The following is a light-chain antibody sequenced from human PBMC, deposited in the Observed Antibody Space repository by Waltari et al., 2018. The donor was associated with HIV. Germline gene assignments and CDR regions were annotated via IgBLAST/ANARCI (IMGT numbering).Light chain of an antibody. V-gene: IGKV1-39*01. Sequence: DIQMTQSPSSLSASVGDRVTINCRASQTIGIYLAWYQQKPGKAPNLLIYSASRLPSGVPSRFRGSGSETDFTLTLSSLQPEDFATYYCQRLNSDRSTFGPGTKVDIK. CDR3: QRLNSDRST. CDR2: SAS. J-gene: IGKJ3*01. CDR1: QTIGIY.